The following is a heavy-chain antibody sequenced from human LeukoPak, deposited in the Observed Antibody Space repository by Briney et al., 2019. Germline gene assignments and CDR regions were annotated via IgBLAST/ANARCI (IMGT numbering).Heavy chain of an antibody. V-gene: IGHV4-30-2*01. CDR2: IYQTENT. Sequence: SETLSLTCTVSGFSVSSGGYYWSWIRQPPGKGLEWIGYIYQTENTYYNLSLKSRVTISMDTSKNQFSLKLSSVTAADTAVYYCARDGTTPPYYYYYYMDVWGKGTTVTVSS. D-gene: IGHD4-11*01. CDR3: ARDGTTPPYYYYYYMDV. J-gene: IGHJ6*03. CDR1: GFSVSSGGYY.